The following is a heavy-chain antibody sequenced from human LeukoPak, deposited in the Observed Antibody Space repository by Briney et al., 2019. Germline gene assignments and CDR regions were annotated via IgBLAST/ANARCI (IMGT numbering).Heavy chain of an antibody. V-gene: IGHV1-69*04. D-gene: IGHD3-3*01. J-gene: IGHJ4*02. CDR2: IIPVLDMA. CDR1: GGTFSSYA. CDR3: ARHITIFGVVITSTTLDQ. Sequence: SVKVSCKISGGTFSSYAMSWVRQAPGQGLEWMGRIIPVLDMANYSQIFQDRVTITADKSTTTTYMELSSLRSEETAVYYCARHITIFGVVITSTTLDQWGQGTLVTVSS.